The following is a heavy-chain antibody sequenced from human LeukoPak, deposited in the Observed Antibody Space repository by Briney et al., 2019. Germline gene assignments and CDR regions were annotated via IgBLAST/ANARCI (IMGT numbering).Heavy chain of an antibody. Sequence: PGGSLRLSCAASGFTFSRYWMSWVRQAPGKGLEWVANIKQDGREKYYVDSVKGRFTISRDNAKNSLYLQMNSLRAEDTAVYYCARDYRIAARRFYAFDIWGQGTMVTVSS. D-gene: IGHD6-6*01. J-gene: IGHJ3*02. CDR1: GFTFSRYW. V-gene: IGHV3-7*01. CDR2: IKQDGREK. CDR3: ARDYRIAARRFYAFDI.